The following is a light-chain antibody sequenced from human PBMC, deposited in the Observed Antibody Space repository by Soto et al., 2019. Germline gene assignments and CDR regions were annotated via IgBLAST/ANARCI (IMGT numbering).Light chain of an antibody. J-gene: IGKJ3*01. V-gene: IGKV1-39*01. CDR1: QSISSY. CDR3: QQSYSAPRT. CDR2: AAS. Sequence: DIQMTQSPSSLSASVGDRVTITCRASQSISSYLNWYQQKPGKAPKLLIYAASNLQSGVPSRFSRGGSGKDFTLTISSLQPEDFATYYCQQSYSAPRTFCPGTKVDIK.